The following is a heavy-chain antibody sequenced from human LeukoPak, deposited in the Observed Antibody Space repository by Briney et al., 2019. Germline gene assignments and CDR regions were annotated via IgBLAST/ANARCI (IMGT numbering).Heavy chain of an antibody. V-gene: IGHV3-33*06. J-gene: IGHJ4*02. CDR3: AKGDSIVGATGSYY. CDR1: GFTFSSYG. CDR2: IWYDGSNK. D-gene: IGHD1-26*01. Sequence: PGGSLRLSCAASGFTFSSYGMHWVRQAPGKGLEWVAVIWYDGSNKYYADSVKGRFTISRDNSKNTLYLQMNSLRAEDTAVYYCAKGDSIVGATGSYYWGQGTLVTVSS.